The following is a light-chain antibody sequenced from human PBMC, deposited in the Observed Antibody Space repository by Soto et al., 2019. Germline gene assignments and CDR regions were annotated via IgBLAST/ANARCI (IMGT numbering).Light chain of an antibody. J-gene: IGLJ2*01. CDR3: QSYHSGNVV. CDR2: EDN. Sequence: NFMLTQPHSVSESPGKTVTISCTRSSGSIASNYVQWYQQRPGSAPTPVIYEDNKRPSGVPDRFSGSIDSSSNSASLTISGLKTDDEADYYCQSYHSGNVVFGGGTKLT. V-gene: IGLV6-57*04. CDR1: SGSIASNY.